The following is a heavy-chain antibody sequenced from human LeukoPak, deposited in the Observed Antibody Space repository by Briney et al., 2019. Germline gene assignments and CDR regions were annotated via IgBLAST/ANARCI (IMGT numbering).Heavy chain of an antibody. V-gene: IGHV3-23*01. CDR2: ISGSGGST. D-gene: IGHD2-21*01. CDR1: GFTFSSYG. J-gene: IGHJ5*02. CDR3: AIRVAGEAP. Sequence: PGGTLRLSCAASGFTFSSYGMNWVRQAPGKGLEWVSAISGSGGSTYYADSVKGRFTTSRDNSKNTLYLQMNSLRAEDTAVYYCAIRVAGEAPWGQGTLVTVSS.